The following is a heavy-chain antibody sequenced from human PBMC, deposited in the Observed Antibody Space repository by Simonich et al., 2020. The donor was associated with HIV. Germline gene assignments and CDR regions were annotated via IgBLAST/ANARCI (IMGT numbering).Heavy chain of an antibody. CDR3: ARDRGYCASGVCYHYYMDV. D-gene: IGHD2-8*01. J-gene: IGHJ6*03. V-gene: IGHV1-2*02. CDR2: IHPNSGVT. Sequence: GLDWMGWIHPNSGVTNNPQKFQGGVTMTRDTSINTAYMELSGLSSDDTAVYYCARDRGYCASGVCYHYYMDVWGRGTTVTVSS.